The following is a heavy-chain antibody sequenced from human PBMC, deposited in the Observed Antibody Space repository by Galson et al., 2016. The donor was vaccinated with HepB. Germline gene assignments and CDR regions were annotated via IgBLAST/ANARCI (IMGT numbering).Heavy chain of an antibody. CDR1: EFTFPNVW. CDR3: TTDPYGDRGGLSYYAFSL. J-gene: IGHJ3*01. CDR2: IKSKSDGGTA. V-gene: IGHV3-15*01. D-gene: IGHD4-17*01. Sequence: SLRLSCAASEFTFPNVWMNWVRQTPQKGLEWVGRIKSKSDGGTADYAAPVKGRFTISRDDSKLTLYLQMNSLKIEDTAVYYCTTDPYGDRGGLSYYAFSLWGQGTMVRVSS.